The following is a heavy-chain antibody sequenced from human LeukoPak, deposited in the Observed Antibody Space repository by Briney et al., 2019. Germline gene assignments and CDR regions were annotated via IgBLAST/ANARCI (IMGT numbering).Heavy chain of an antibody. CDR1: GGSISSYY. CDR3: ARAPPRLATINNWFDP. V-gene: IGHV4-39*07. J-gene: IGHJ5*02. Sequence: SETLSLTCSVSGGSISSYYWSWIRQPPGKGLEWIGSIYYSGSTYYNPSLKSRVTISVDTSKNQFSLKLSSVTAADTAVYYCARAPPRLATINNWFDPWGQGTLVTVSS. CDR2: IYYSGST. D-gene: IGHD5-24*01.